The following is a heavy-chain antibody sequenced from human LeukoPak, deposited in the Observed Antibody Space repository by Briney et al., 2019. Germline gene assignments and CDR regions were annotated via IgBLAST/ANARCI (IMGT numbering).Heavy chain of an antibody. CDR2: IKRDGSEK. Sequence: GGSLRLSCAASTFTFSNYWMSWVRQAPGKGLEWVANIKRDGSEKYYVDSVKGRFTISRDNAKTSLYLQMNSLRAEDTAVYYCARDVLAAGATGTFDIWGQGTMVTVSS. CDR3: ARDVLAAGATGTFDI. V-gene: IGHV3-7*03. D-gene: IGHD1-14*01. J-gene: IGHJ3*02. CDR1: TFTFSNYW.